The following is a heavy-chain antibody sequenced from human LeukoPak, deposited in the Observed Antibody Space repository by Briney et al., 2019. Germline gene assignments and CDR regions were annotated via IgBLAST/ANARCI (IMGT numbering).Heavy chain of an antibody. Sequence: GRSLRLSCAASGFTFDDYAMHWVRQAPGKGLEWVSGISWNSGSIGYADSVKGRFTISRDNAKNSLYLQMNSLRAEDTALYYCAKDRHRPDGQNYGSGSFDYWGQGTLVTVSS. D-gene: IGHD3-10*01. CDR2: ISWNSGSI. V-gene: IGHV3-9*01. J-gene: IGHJ4*02. CDR1: GFTFDDYA. CDR3: AKDRHRPDGQNYGSGSFDY.